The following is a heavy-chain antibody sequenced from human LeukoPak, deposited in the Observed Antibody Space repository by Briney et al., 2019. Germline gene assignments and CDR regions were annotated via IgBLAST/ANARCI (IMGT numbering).Heavy chain of an antibody. CDR2: ISGSGGTT. J-gene: IGHJ4*02. D-gene: IGHD6-19*01. CDR1: GFTVSTNY. CDR3: AKGGSGWYKYDS. Sequence: GGSLRLSCAASGFTVSTNYMSWVRQAPGKGLEWVSAISGSGGTTYYADSVKGRFTISRDNSKNTLYLQMDSLRGEDTAVYYCAKGGSGWYKYDSWGQGTLVSVSS. V-gene: IGHV3-23*01.